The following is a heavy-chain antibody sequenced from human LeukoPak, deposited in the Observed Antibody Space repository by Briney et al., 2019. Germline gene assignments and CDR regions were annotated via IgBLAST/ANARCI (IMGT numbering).Heavy chain of an antibody. CDR3: ARTYSNYGYGWYFDL. J-gene: IGHJ2*01. CDR2: IYYSGST. D-gene: IGHD4-11*01. CDR1: GGSISSSSYY. Sequence: PSETLSLTCTVSGGSISSSSYYWGWIRQPPGKGLEWIGSIYYSGSTYYNPSLKSRVTISVDTSKNQFSLKLSSVTAADTAVYHCARTYSNYGYGWYFDLWGRGTLVTVSS. V-gene: IGHV4-39*07.